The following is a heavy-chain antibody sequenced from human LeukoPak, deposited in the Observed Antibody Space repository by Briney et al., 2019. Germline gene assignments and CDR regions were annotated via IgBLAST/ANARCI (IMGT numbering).Heavy chain of an antibody. D-gene: IGHD3-16*01. CDR2: INTDGRST. Sequence: ETLSLTCAVYGGSFSGYYWSWIRQPPGKGLVWVSGINTDGRSTVYADSVKGRFTISRDNAKNSLYLQMNSLRAEDTAVYYCARDTTPEILLGYWGQGTLVTVSS. V-gene: IGHV3-74*01. CDR1: GGSFSGYY. J-gene: IGHJ4*02. CDR3: ARDTTPEILLGY.